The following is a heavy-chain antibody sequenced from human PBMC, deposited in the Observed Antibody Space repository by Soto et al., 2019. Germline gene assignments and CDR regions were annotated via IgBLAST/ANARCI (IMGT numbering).Heavy chain of an antibody. CDR3: AKDSRVDTAMVGAFDI. V-gene: IGHV3-23*01. J-gene: IGHJ3*02. CDR2: ISGSGGST. CDR1: GFTFSSYA. D-gene: IGHD5-18*01. Sequence: GGSLRLSCAASGFTFSSYAMSWVRQAPGKGLEWVSAISGSGGSTYYADSVKGRFTISRDNSKNTLYLQMNSLRAEDTAVYYCAKDSRVDTAMVGAFDIWGQGTMVTVSS.